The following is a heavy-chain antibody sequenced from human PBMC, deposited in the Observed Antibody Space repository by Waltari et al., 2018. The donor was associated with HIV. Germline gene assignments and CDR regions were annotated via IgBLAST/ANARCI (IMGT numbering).Heavy chain of an antibody. J-gene: IGHJ4*02. Sequence: EVLLLESGGGLGRPGGSLSLSCAASGFHFSDAWMSWVRQAPGKGLEWVGRIKSNTDGGTTDYAAPVKGRFTISRDDSKTTLYLEMNSLKTEDTAVYYCTTVGGGTRDYWGQGTLITVSS. CDR3: TTVGGGTRDY. CDR2: IKSNTDGGTT. D-gene: IGHD3-16*01. V-gene: IGHV3-15*01. CDR1: GFHFSDAW.